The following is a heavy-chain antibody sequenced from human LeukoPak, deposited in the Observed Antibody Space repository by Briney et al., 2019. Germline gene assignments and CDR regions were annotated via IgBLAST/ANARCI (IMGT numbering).Heavy chain of an antibody. CDR2: IYSGGST. Sequence: GGSLRLSCAASGFTVSSNYMSWVRQAPGKGLEWVSVIYSGGSTYYADSVKGRFTISRDNPKNTLYLQMNSLRAEDTAVYYCARRKLPGRTFYGMDSWAKGPRSPSP. V-gene: IGHV3-53*01. CDR3: ARRKLPGRTFYGMDS. J-gene: IGHJ6*02. CDR1: GFTVSSNY. D-gene: IGHD1-1*01.